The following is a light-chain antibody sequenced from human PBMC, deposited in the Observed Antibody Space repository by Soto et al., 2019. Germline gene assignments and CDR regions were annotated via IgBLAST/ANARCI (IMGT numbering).Light chain of an antibody. J-gene: IGKJ1*01. Sequence: EIVMTQSPATLSVSPGGRATLSCRASQSISDTLAWYQQKPGQAPRLLIHGASTRAPGFPARFSGSGSGTDFSLTISSLQSEDFAVYYCQQYNNWPWQFGYGT. CDR1: QSISDT. V-gene: IGKV3-15*01. CDR3: QQYNNWPWQ. CDR2: GAS.